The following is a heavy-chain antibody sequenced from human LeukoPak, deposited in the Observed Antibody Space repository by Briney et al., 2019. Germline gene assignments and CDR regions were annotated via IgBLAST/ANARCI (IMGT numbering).Heavy chain of an antibody. J-gene: IGHJ5*02. Sequence: GGSLRLSCAASGFTFSGCWMHWIRQAPGKGLVWVSRISSDGSTTSYADPVKGRFTISRDNAKNTLYLQMNSLRAEDTAVYYCARRDYFDPWGQGTLVTVPS. CDR1: GFTFSGCW. CDR2: ISSDGSTT. V-gene: IGHV3-74*01. D-gene: IGHD4-11*01. CDR3: ARRDYFDP.